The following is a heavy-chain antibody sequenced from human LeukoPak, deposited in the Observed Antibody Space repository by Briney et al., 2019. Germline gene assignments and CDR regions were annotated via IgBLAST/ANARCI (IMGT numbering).Heavy chain of an antibody. Sequence: GGSLRPSCAASGFTFSTYAMSWVRQAPGKGLEWVSGISAGGGTTYYAESVKGRFTISRDNSKNTLYLEVSCLRAGDTAVYYCAKDRDGGSNTRAKGFDSWGQGTLVIVSS. V-gene: IGHV3-23*01. D-gene: IGHD3-16*01. CDR3: AKDRDGGSNTRAKGFDS. J-gene: IGHJ4*02. CDR2: ISAGGGTT. CDR1: GFTFSTYA.